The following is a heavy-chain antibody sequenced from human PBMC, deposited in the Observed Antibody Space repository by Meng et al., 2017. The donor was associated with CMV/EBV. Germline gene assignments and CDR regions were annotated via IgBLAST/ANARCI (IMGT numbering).Heavy chain of an antibody. CDR3: ARVLYSSSWYFVDYYCYYGMDV. CDR2: ISYDGSNK. CDR1: GFTFSSYA. V-gene: IGHV3-30-3*01. J-gene: IGHJ6*02. D-gene: IGHD6-13*01. Sequence: GGSLRLSCAASGFTFSSYAMHWVRQAPGKGLEWVAVISYDGSNKYYADSVKGRFTISRDNSKNTLYLQMNSLRAEDTAVYYCARVLYSSSWYFVDYYCYYGMDVWGQGTTVTVSS.